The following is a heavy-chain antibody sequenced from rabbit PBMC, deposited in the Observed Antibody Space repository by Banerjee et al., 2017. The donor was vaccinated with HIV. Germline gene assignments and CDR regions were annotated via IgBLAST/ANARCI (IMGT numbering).Heavy chain of an antibody. CDR2: INTSSGNT. Sequence: LTCTASGFSFSNKYVMCWVRQAPGKGLEWIACINTSSGNTVYASWAKGRFTISRTSSTTVTLQMTSLTAADTATYFCARGHAGSSWGLDLWGPGTLVTVS. V-gene: IGHV1S40*01. CDR3: ARGHAGSSWGLDL. D-gene: IGHD8-1*01. J-gene: IGHJ6*01. CDR1: GFSFSNKYV.